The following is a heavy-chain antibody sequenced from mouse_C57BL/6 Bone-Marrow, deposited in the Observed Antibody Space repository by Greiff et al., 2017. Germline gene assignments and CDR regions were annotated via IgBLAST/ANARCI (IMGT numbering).Heavy chain of an antibody. CDR3: ARDQITTVVATRAMDY. Sequence: VQLQQSGTVLARPGASVKMSCKTSGYTFTSYWMHWVKQRPGQGLEWIGAIYPGNSDTSYNQKFKGKAKLTAVTSASTAYMELSSLTNEDSAVYFCARDQITTVVATRAMDYWGQGTSVTVSS. V-gene: IGHV1-5*01. D-gene: IGHD1-1*01. CDR1: GYTFTSYW. J-gene: IGHJ4*01. CDR2: IYPGNSDT.